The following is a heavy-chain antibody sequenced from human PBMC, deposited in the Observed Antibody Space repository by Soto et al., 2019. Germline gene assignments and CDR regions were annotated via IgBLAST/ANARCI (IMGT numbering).Heavy chain of an antibody. CDR2: IKHDGSER. Sequence: WGSLRLSCEALGFSFGGYWVIWVAPSQWNWLEWVANIKHDGSERYYVDSVKGRFTVSRDNSKNILFLQMNSLRAEDTALYYCAKAGSVLRGVTQYYFDSWGQGTVVTVSS. CDR1: GFSFGGYW. V-gene: IGHV3-7*03. J-gene: IGHJ4*02. D-gene: IGHD3-10*01. CDR3: AKAGSVLRGVTQYYFDS.